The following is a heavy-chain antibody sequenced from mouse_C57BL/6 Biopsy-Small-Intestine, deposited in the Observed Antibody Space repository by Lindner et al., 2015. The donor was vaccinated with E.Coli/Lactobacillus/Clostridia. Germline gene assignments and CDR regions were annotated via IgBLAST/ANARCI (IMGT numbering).Heavy chain of an antibody. CDR3: ARDHVDCTSTSCYT. V-gene: IGHV1-72*04. J-gene: IGHJ4*01. Sequence: SVKVSCKASGYTFLGYYIHWVRQAPGQGLEWMGRINPNVGDTNSAQKFQGRVTMTRDTSISTAYMELSSLRSDDTAVYYCARDHVDCTSTSCYTWGQGTLVTVSS. D-gene: IGHD2-10*02. CDR2: INPNVGDT. CDR1: GYTFLGYY.